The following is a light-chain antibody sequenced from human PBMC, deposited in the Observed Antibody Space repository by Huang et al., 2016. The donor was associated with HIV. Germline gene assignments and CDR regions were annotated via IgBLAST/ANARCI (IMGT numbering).Light chain of an antibody. CDR3: QESYSTLWT. Sequence: EIQMTQSPSSLSASVGYRVTITCRASQSITRYLSWYQQKPGKAPKLLIFAASSLQSGVPSRFSGSGSGTEFTLTISTLQPEDFATYYCQESYSTLWTFGQGTKVE. V-gene: IGKV1-39*01. J-gene: IGKJ1*01. CDR2: AAS. CDR1: QSITRY.